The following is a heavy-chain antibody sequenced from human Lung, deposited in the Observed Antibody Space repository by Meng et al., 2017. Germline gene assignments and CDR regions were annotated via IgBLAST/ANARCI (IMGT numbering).Heavy chain of an antibody. J-gene: IGHJ4*02. D-gene: IGHD6-19*01. CDR3: ARSQQWLDS. CDR1: VDSVSCNRAA. Sequence: VHVQQPVPGRVNPSATLSLSCSISVDSVSCNRAAWNWIRQSPSRGLEWLGRTNYRSKWYNGYAVSVRSRITINPDTSKNQFSLQLNSVTHEDTAVYYCARSQQWLDSWGQGTLVTVSS. V-gene: IGHV6-1*01. CDR2: TNYRSKWYN.